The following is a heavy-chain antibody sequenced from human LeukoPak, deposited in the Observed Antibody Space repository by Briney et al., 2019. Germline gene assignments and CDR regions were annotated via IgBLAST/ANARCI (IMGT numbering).Heavy chain of an antibody. D-gene: IGHD3-10*01. V-gene: IGHV1-24*01. CDR3: ARWDRSGSYYSDAFDI. J-gene: IGHJ3*02. CDR1: GYTLTELS. Sequence: ASVKVSCKVSGYTLTELSMHWVRQAPGKGLEWMGGFDPEDGETIYAQKFQGRVTMTEDTSTDTAYMELSSLRSEDTAVYYCARWDRSGSYYSDAFDIWGQGTMVTVSS. CDR2: FDPEDGET.